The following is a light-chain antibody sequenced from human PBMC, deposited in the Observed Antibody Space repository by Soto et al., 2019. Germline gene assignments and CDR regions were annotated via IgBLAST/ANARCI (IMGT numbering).Light chain of an antibody. CDR3: SSYTSSSTLV. V-gene: IGLV2-14*01. CDR1: SSDVGAYNY. J-gene: IGLJ3*02. CDR2: EVS. Sequence: QSALAQHASVSGSPGQSITISCTGTSSDVGAYNYVSWYQQHPDQAPKLMIYEVSNRPSGISNRFSGSKSGNTASLTISGLQAEDEADYYCSSYTSSSTLVFGGGTKLTVL.